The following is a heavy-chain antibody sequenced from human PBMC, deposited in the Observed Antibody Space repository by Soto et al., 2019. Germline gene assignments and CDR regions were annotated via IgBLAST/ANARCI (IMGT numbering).Heavy chain of an antibody. D-gene: IGHD3-16*01. CDR2: ISAYNGNT. CDR3: AGAGYDYIWGSGGYYYYMDV. Sequence: ASVKVSCKASGYTFTSYGISWVRQAPGQGLEWMGWISAYNGNTNYAQKLQGRVTMTTDTSTSTAYMEMRSLRSDDTAVYYCAGAGYDYIWGSGGYYYYMDVWGKGTTVTVSS. CDR1: GYTFTSYG. J-gene: IGHJ6*03. V-gene: IGHV1-18*01.